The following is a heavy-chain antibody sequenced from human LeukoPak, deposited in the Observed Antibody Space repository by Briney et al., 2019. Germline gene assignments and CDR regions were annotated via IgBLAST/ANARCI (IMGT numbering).Heavy chain of an antibody. V-gene: IGHV1-46*01. D-gene: IGHD5-18*01. CDR2: INPSGGST. CDR1: GYTFTSYY. J-gene: IGHJ4*02. Sequence: ASVKVSCKASGYTFTSYYMHWVRQAPGQGLEWMGIINPSGGSTSYAQKFQGRVTMTRDTSKNQFSLKLSSVTAADTAVYYCARGSTAMGFDYWGQGTLVTVSS. CDR3: ARGSTAMGFDY.